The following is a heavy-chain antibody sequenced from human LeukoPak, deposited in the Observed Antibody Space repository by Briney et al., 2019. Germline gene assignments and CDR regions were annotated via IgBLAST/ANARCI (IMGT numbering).Heavy chain of an antibody. CDR1: GYTFTDFY. Sequence: ASVKVSCKALGYTFTDFYIHWVRQAPGQGLEWMGWIKGDSGDTKYAQKFQGRVTMTRDTSISTAYMELSSLTSDDTAIYYCARVQTTGLLEWLYWGQGALVTVSS. V-gene: IGHV1-2*02. CDR2: IKGDSGDT. CDR3: ARVQTTGLLEWLY. J-gene: IGHJ4*02. D-gene: IGHD3-3*01.